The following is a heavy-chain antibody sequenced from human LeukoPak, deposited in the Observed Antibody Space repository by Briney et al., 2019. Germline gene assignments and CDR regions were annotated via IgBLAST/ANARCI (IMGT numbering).Heavy chain of an antibody. Sequence: ASVKVSCKASGYTFTSYGISWVRQAPGQGLEWMGWISAYNGNTNYAQKLQGRVTMTTDTSTSTAYMELRSLRSDDTAVYYCARMRRITMIVVVSAPMDVWGQGTTVTVSS. D-gene: IGHD3-22*01. J-gene: IGHJ6*02. CDR1: GYTFTSYG. V-gene: IGHV1-18*01. CDR2: ISAYNGNT. CDR3: ARMRRITMIVVVSAPMDV.